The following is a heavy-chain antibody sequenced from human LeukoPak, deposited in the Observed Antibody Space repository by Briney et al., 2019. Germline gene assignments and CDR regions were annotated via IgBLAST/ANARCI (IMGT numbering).Heavy chain of an antibody. J-gene: IGHJ4*02. D-gene: IGHD6-6*01. CDR2: IKPDGSEK. V-gene: IGHV3-7*04. Sequence: PGGSLRLSCAASLLTPSVDRMNGVRQAPGKGLEWVANIKPDGSEKYYVDSVKGRFTISRDNAKNSLYLQMTSLSAEDTAVYYCAGSIAARLDYWGQGTLVTVSS. CDR1: LLTPSVDR. CDR3: AGSIAARLDY.